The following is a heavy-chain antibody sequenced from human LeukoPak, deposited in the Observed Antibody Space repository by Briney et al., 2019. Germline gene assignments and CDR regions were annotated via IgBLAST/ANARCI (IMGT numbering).Heavy chain of an antibody. CDR1: GLPIADFA. Sequence: GGSLRFSCVVSGLPIADFAMHWVRQAQGKGLEWVSLISGDGVSTFYADSVKGRFSISRDNSKNSLSLEMNSLRTEDTAMYYCARESGKFDYWGQGTLVAVSS. CDR3: ARESGKFDY. V-gene: IGHV3-43*02. J-gene: IGHJ4*02. CDR2: ISGDGVST.